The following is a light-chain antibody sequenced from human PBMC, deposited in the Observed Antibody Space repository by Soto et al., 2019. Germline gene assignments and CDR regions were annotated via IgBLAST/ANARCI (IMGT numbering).Light chain of an antibody. CDR2: EVS. CDR1: SSDVGGYNY. V-gene: IGLV2-14*01. J-gene: IGLJ1*01. Sequence: QSALTQPASVSGSPRQSITISCTGTSSDVGGYNYVSWYQQHPGKAPKLMIYEVSNRPSGVSNRFSGSKSGNTASLTISGLQAEDDADYYCSSYTSSSTPFVFGTGTKLTVL. CDR3: SSYTSSSTPFV.